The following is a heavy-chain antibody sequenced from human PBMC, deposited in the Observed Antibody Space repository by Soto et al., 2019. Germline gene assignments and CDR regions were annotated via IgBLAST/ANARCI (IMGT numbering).Heavy chain of an antibody. Sequence: QVQLVQSGAEVEKPGSSVKVSCRASGDTFSSYTVNWVRQAPGRGLEWLGRIIPVLGTTDYAQKFKGRVTITADKSTNIVYMELSSLRSEDRAVYYCARRRYCGYDCYHKHYYGMDVWGQGTTVTVAS. D-gene: IGHD2-21*02. V-gene: IGHV1-69*08. CDR2: IIPVLGTT. CDR1: GDTFSSYT. CDR3: ARRRYCGYDCYHKHYYGMDV. J-gene: IGHJ6*02.